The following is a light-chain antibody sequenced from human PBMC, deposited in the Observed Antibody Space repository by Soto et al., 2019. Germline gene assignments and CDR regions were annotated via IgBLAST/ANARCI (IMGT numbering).Light chain of an antibody. Sequence: EIVLTQSPATLSLSPGERATLSCRASRTVNNYLAWYQQKPGQAPRLLIYDASIRATGIPARFSGSGSGTDFTLTISSLEPEDFAVYYCQQYGSSGTFGQGTKVEIK. CDR1: RTVNNY. V-gene: IGKV3-11*01. J-gene: IGKJ1*01. CDR3: QQYGSSGT. CDR2: DAS.